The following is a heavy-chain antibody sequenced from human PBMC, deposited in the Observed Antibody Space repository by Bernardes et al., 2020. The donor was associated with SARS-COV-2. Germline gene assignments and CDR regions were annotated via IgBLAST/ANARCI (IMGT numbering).Heavy chain of an antibody. D-gene: IGHD3-9*01. J-gene: IGHJ6*02. CDR2: IKQDGSEK. CDR3: VRALFSSLGMDV. CDR1: GFTFSSYW. Sequence: GGSLRLSCAASGFTFSSYWMNWVRQAPGKGLEWVANIKQDGSEKYYVDSVKGRFTISRDNTKNSLYLQMNSLRAEDTAVYSCVRALFSSLGMDVWGQGTTVTVSS. V-gene: IGHV3-7*04.